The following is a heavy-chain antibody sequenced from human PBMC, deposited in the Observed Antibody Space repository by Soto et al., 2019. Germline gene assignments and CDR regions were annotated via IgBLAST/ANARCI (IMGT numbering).Heavy chain of an antibody. V-gene: IGHV3-72*01. J-gene: IGHJ4*02. CDR3: AKESGGSSYGTASDY. Sequence: RLSCTVSGLNFSAHYMDWVRQDKGRGLEWVGRTRNKANSYTTEYAASVKGRFTISRDDSKNSLYLQMNSLKTEDTAVYYCAKESGGSSYGTASDYWGQGTLVTGSS. CDR1: GLNFSAHY. CDR2: TRNKANSYTT. D-gene: IGHD5-18*01.